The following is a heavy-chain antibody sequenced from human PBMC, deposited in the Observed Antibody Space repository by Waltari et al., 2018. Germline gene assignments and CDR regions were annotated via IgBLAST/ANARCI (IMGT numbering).Heavy chain of an antibody. V-gene: IGHV4-38-2*01. CDR3: ASQILRVDY. Sequence: QVQLQESGPGLVKPSETLSLTCAVSGYSISSGYYWGWIRQPPGKGLEWLGSIYHSGRTYYNPSLKGRVTISVDTSKNQFSLKLSSVTAADTAVYYCASQILRVDYWGQGTLVTVSS. J-gene: IGHJ4*02. CDR1: GYSISSGYY. CDR2: IYHSGRT. D-gene: IGHD4-17*01.